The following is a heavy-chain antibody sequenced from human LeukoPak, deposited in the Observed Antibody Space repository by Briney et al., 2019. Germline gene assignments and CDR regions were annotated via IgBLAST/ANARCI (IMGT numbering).Heavy chain of an antibody. J-gene: IGHJ2*01. CDR2: ISPNSGGT. D-gene: IGHD7-27*01. V-gene: IGHV1-2*02. Sequence: ASVKVSCKASGYTFTAYYIHWERQAPGQGLEWMGWISPNSGGTDYAQKFKGRVTMTRDTSISTTYVELSSLTSDDTAVYYCAIQPWGSGNNWYFDLWGRGTLVTVSS. CDR3: AIQPWGSGNNWYFDL. CDR1: GYTFTAYY.